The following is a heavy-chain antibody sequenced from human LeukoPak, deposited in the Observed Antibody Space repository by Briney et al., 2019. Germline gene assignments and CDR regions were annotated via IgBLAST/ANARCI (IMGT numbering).Heavy chain of an antibody. CDR2: MWYDGSNK. Sequence: GRSLRLSCAASGFTFSSYGMHWVRQAPGKGLEWVAVMWYDGSNKYYADSVKGRFTISRDNSKNTLYLQMNSLRAEDTAVYYCATEYSYAFDIWGQGTMVTVSS. J-gene: IGHJ3*02. V-gene: IGHV3-33*01. CDR3: ATEYSYAFDI. CDR1: GFTFSSYG. D-gene: IGHD5-18*01.